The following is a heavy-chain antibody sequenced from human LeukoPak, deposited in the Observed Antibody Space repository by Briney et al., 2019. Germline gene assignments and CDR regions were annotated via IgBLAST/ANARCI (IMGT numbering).Heavy chain of an antibody. CDR3: AKVSGYCSGVSCSLYYFDY. Sequence: GGSLRLSCAASGFIFSSYAMSWVRQAPGKGLEWVSAISCSGSSKYYADSVKGRFTISRDNSKNTLYLQMNSLRAEDTAVYYCAKVSGYCSGVSCSLYYFDYWGQGTLVTVSS. CDR2: ISCSGSSK. J-gene: IGHJ4*02. V-gene: IGHV3-23*01. D-gene: IGHD2-15*01. CDR1: GFIFSSYA.